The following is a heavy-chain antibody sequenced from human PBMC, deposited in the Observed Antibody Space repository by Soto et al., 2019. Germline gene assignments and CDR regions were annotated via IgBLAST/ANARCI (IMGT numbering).Heavy chain of an antibody. CDR2: IDSSGEK. J-gene: IGHJ5*02. Sequence: QVTLKESGPVLVKPTETLTLRCTVSGLSITDSEMGVSWIRQPPGQPLEWLAHIDSSGEKSYRTFLKSILAISKDTSKSQIDLTMTNMDPADTATYYCARRHLAVAVSPWFDPWGQGIPVTVSS. D-gene: IGHD6-19*01. CDR3: ARRHLAVAVSPWFDP. V-gene: IGHV2-26*01. CDR1: GLSITDSEMG.